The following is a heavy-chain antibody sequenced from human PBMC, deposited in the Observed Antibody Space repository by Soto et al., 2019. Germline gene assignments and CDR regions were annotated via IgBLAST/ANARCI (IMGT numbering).Heavy chain of an antibody. D-gene: IGHD4-17*01. J-gene: IGHJ6*02. CDR3: ARLNGDYLDYYYYGMDV. CDR2: IYPGDSDT. V-gene: IGHV5-51*01. Sequence: ESLKSSCKGSGYSFTSYWIGWVRQMPGKGLEWMGIIYPGDSDTRYSPSFQGQVTISADKSISTAYLQWSSLKASDTAMYYCARLNGDYLDYYYYGMDVWGQGTTVTVSS. CDR1: GYSFTSYW.